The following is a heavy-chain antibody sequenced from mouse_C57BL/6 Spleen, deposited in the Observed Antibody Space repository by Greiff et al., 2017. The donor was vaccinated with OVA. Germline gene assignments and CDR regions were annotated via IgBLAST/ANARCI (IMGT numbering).Heavy chain of an antibody. J-gene: IGHJ4*01. CDR3: ARSAYAMDY. CDR2: IYPGDGDT. V-gene: IGHV1-82*01. CDR1: GYAFSSSW. Sequence: VKLQESGPELVKPGASVKISCKASGYAFSSSWMNWVKQRPGKGLEWIGRIYPGDGDTNYNGKFKGKATLTADKSSSTAYMQISSLTSEDSAVYFCARSAYAMDYWGQGTSVTVSS.